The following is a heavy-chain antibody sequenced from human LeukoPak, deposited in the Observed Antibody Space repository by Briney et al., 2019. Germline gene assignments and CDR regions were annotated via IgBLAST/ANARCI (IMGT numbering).Heavy chain of an antibody. CDR1: GGSISGYY. CDR3: ARRRDWFDP. J-gene: IGHJ5*02. V-gene: IGHV4-59*08. Sequence: PSETLSLTCTVSGGSISGYYWSWIRQPPGKGLEWIGYIYYSGSTNYDPSLKSRVTISVDTSKNQFSLKLSSVTAADTAVYYCARRRDWFDPWGQGTLVTVSS. CDR2: IYYSGST.